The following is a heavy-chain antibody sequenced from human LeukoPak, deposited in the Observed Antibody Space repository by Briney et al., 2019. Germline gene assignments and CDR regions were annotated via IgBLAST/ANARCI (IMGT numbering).Heavy chain of an antibody. CDR1: GGSISNGGYS. J-gene: IGHJ3*02. Sequence: SETLCLTCAVSGGSISNGGYSRSWIRQPPGKGLELIGYIYHSGSTYYNPSLKSRVTISVDRSKNQFSLKLSSVTAADTAVYYCASHHYGYDAFEIWGQGTMVTASS. D-gene: IGHD3-16*01. CDR2: IYHSGST. CDR3: ASHHYGYDAFEI. V-gene: IGHV4-30-2*01.